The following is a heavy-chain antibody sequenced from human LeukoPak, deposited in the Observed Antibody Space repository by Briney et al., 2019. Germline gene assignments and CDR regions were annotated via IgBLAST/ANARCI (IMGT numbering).Heavy chain of an antibody. CDR3: AREGPTTAVGSGAPDI. J-gene: IGHJ3*02. CDR1: GFTFSDYT. CDR2: IWHDGTYI. D-gene: IGHD6-13*01. Sequence: GGSLRLSCPASGFTFSDYTMQWLRQAPGKGLEWVAVIWHDGTYISYGDSVRGRFTISRDNSKNTLYLQMNSLRAEDTAVYYCAREGPTTAVGSGAPDIWGLGTMVTVSS. V-gene: IGHV3-33*01.